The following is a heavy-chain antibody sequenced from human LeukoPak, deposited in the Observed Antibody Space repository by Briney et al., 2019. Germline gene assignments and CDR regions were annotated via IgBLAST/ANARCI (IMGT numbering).Heavy chain of an antibody. V-gene: IGHV1-2*02. Sequence: EASVKVSCKASGYTFTDYFIHWVRQAPGQGLEWMGWIRPNSGDTHYAQRFQGRVTMTRDTSVSTAHMELSSLRSDDTAIYYCARNYGHNSKYFDFWGQGTLVTVSS. CDR1: GYTFTDYF. J-gene: IGHJ4*02. CDR3: ARNYGHNSKYFDF. CDR2: IRPNSGDT. D-gene: IGHD4-17*01.